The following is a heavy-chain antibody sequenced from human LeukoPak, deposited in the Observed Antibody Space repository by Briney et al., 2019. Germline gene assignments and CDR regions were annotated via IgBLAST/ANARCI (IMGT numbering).Heavy chain of an antibody. D-gene: IGHD2-2*01. CDR3: ARELRDTVVVPAASDY. Sequence: ASVKVSCKASGYTFTSYGIGWVRQAPGQGLEWMGWISAYNGNTNYAQKLQGRVTMTTDTSTSTAYMELRSLRSDDTAVYYCARELRDTVVVPAASDYWGQGTLVTVFS. CDR2: ISAYNGNT. V-gene: IGHV1-18*01. J-gene: IGHJ4*02. CDR1: GYTFTSYG.